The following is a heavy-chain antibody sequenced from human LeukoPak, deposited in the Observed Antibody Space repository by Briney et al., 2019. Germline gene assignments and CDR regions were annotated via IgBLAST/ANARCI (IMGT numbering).Heavy chain of an antibody. Sequence: SETLSLTCTVSGGSISSYYWSWIRQPAGKGLEWIGRIYTSGSTNYNPSLKSRVTMSVDTSKNQFSLKLSSVTAADTAVYYCARDQGGFSHCSSTSCYAFDYWGQGTLVTVSS. J-gene: IGHJ4*02. CDR2: IYTSGST. CDR1: GGSISSYY. D-gene: IGHD2-2*01. CDR3: ARDQGGFSHCSSTSCYAFDY. V-gene: IGHV4-4*07.